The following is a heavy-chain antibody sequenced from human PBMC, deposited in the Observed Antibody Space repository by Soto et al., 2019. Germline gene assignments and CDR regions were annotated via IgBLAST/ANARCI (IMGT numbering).Heavy chain of an antibody. CDR1: GFSFSSFA. CDR2: IGDSGAST. CDR3: AKGVELDV. J-gene: IGHJ6*04. V-gene: IGHV3-23*01. D-gene: IGHD1-26*01. Sequence: EVLLLESGGGLVQPGGSLRLSCEASGFSFSSFAMNWVRQAPGKGLEWVSAIGDSGASTYYADSEKGRFTISRDNSRNTLYLQLNSLRAEDTAVYYCAKGVELDVWGNGTTVTVSS.